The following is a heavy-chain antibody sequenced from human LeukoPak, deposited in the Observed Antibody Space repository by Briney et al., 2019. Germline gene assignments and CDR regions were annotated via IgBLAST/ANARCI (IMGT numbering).Heavy chain of an antibody. CDR2: INWNSAKI. D-gene: IGHD3-22*01. J-gene: IGHJ5*02. CDR3: VKDPRYYHDSSGYFDD. V-gene: IGHV3-9*01. CDR1: GFPFDEYA. Sequence: GGSLRLSCAASGFPFDEYAIHWVRQAPGKGLEWVSGINWNSAKIDYADSVKGRFTISRDNAKRSLYLQMNSLRPEDTALYYCVKDPRYYHDSSGYFDDWGQGTLVTVSS.